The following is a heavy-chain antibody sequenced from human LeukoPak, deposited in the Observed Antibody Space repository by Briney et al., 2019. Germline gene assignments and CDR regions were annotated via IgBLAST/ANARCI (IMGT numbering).Heavy chain of an antibody. J-gene: IGHJ4*02. CDR2: ISGSSGST. CDR3: APLGVTTWLDY. CDR1: VFTFSSYS. Sequence: GGSLRLSCAASVFTFSSYSMSWVRQAPGKGLEWVSAISGSSGSTHYADSVKGRFTISRDNSKNTLYLQMNSLRAEDTAVYYCAPLGVTTWLDYWGQGTLVTVSS. V-gene: IGHV3-23*01. D-gene: IGHD4-17*01.